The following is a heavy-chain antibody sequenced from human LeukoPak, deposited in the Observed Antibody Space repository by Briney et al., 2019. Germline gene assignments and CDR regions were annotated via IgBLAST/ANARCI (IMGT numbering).Heavy chain of an antibody. CDR2: IYSGGST. D-gene: IGHD6-13*01. V-gene: IGHV3-53*01. J-gene: IGHJ4*02. CDR3: ARGGSSSWYLDY. CDR1: GFIFSSYS. Sequence: GGSLRLSCAASGFIFSSYSMSWVRQAPGKGLEWVSVIYSGGSTYYADSVKGRFTISRDNSKNTLYLQMNSLRAEDTAVYYCARGGSSSWYLDYWGQGTLVTVSS.